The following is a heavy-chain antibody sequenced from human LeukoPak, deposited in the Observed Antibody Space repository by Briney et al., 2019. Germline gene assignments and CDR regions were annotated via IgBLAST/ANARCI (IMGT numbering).Heavy chain of an antibody. J-gene: IGHJ5*02. CDR2: IYYSGST. V-gene: IGHV4-30-4*01. CDR3: ARVDAYCSGGSCYPSRSDP. CDR1: GGSISSGDYY. Sequence: SETLSLTCTVSGGSISSGDYYWSWIRQPPGKGLEWIGYIYYSGSTYYNPSLKSRVTISVDTSKNQFSLKLSSVTAAGTAVYYCARVDAYCSGGSCYPSRSDPWGQGTLVTVSS. D-gene: IGHD2-15*01.